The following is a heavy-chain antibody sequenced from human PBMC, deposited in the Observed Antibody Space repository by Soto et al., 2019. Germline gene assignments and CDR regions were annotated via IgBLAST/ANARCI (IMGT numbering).Heavy chain of an antibody. D-gene: IGHD5-18*01. Sequence: PGGSLRLSCAASGFTFSSYEMNWVRQAPGKGLEWVSYISSSGSTIYYADSVKGRFTISRDNAKNSLYLQMNSLRAEDTAVYYWGSLPSYRRTVYFDSGGRGPLVTVPS. CDR2: ISSSGSTI. CDR1: GFTFSSYE. V-gene: IGHV3-48*03. J-gene: IGHJ4*02. CDR3: GSLPSYRRTVYFDS.